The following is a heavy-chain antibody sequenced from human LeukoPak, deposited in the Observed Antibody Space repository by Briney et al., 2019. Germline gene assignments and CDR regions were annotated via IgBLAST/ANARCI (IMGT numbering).Heavy chain of an antibody. V-gene: IGHV1-18*01. Sequence: ASVKVSCKASGYTFTSYGISWVRQAPGQGLEWMGWISAYNGNTNYAQKLQGRVTMTTDTSTNTAYMELRSLRSDDTAVYYCARARIYAAAAGRGFDYWGQGTLVTVSS. CDR3: ARARIYAAAAGRGFDY. CDR2: ISAYNGNT. D-gene: IGHD6-13*01. CDR1: GYTFTSYG. J-gene: IGHJ4*02.